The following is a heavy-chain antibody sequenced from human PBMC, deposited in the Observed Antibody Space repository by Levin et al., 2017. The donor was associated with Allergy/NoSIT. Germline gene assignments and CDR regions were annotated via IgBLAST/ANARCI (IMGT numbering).Heavy chain of an antibody. CDR3: ARESPKWAVAGKGLDY. J-gene: IGHJ4*02. CDR1: GGSFSGYY. Sequence: SETLSLTCAVYGGSFSGYYWSWIRQPPGKGLEWIGEINHSGSTNYNPSLKSRVTISVDTSKNQFSLKLSSVTAADTAVYYCARESPKWAVAGKGLDYWGQGTLVTVSS. D-gene: IGHD6-19*01. V-gene: IGHV4-34*01. CDR2: INHSGST.